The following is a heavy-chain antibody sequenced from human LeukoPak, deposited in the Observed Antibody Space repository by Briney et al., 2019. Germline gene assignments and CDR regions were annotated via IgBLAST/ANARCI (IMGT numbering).Heavy chain of an antibody. CDR3: AKGIHCGGDCYMDY. J-gene: IGHJ4*02. V-gene: IGHV3-30*18. D-gene: IGHD2-21*02. Sequence: GGSLRLSCAASGFTFSSYGMHWVRQAPGKGLEWVAVISYDGSNKYYADSVKGRFTISRDNSKNTLYLQMNSLRAEDTAVYYCAKGIHCGGDCYMDYWGQGTLVTVS. CDR2: ISYDGSNK. CDR1: GFTFSSYG.